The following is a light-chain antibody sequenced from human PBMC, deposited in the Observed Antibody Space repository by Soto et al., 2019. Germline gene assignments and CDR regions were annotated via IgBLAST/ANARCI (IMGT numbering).Light chain of an antibody. V-gene: IGLV1-44*01. CDR3: ASYESSGTLL. CDR1: TSNIGSKT. CDR2: NNN. Sequence: QSVLTQPPSASGTPGQRVTISCSGSTSNIGSKTVSWYQQLPGSAPKVLIYNNNERPSGVPDRFSGSKSGTSASLAISGLQSEDEAAYYCASYESSGTLLFGGGTKLTVL. J-gene: IGLJ3*02.